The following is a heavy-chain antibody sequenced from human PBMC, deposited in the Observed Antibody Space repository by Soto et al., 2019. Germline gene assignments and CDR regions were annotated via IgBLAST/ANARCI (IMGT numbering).Heavy chain of an antibody. D-gene: IGHD5-18*01. Sequence: GASVKVSCKASGYIFTAFSIHWLRQAPGQRLQWMGWMNAGNGNTKYSQNFQGGVTLTRDTSATTAYMELSSLRSEDTAVYYCARVGTAMVDFDYWGQGTLVTVSS. CDR2: MNAGNGNT. CDR1: GYIFTAFS. J-gene: IGHJ4*02. V-gene: IGHV1-3*01. CDR3: ARVGTAMVDFDY.